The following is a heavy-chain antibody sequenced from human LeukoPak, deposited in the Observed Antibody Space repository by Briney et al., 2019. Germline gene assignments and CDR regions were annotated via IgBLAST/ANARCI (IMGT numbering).Heavy chain of an antibody. CDR1: GGTFNSHA. Sequence: SVKVSCKASGGTFNSHAISWVRQAPGHGLEWMGAIIPLFNRPNYAEKFQGRLTITADEASSTAYMEMSRLRSDDTAVYYCAREGTGSNWWRAFDIWGQGTMVTVSS. CDR3: AREGTGSNWWRAFDI. D-gene: IGHD3/OR15-3a*01. V-gene: IGHV1-69*13. J-gene: IGHJ3*02. CDR2: IIPLFNRP.